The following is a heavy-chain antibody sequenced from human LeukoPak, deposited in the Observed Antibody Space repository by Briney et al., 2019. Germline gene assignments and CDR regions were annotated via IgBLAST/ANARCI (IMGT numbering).Heavy chain of an antibody. D-gene: IGHD3-10*01. Sequence: SETLSLTCTVAGGSISSSSYYWGWIRQPPGKGLEWIGSIYYSGSTYYNPSLKSRVTISVDTSKNQFSLKLSSVTAADTAVYYCARVGYGSGSYSASTWGQGTLVTVSS. V-gene: IGHV4-39*07. CDR3: ARVGYGSGSYSAST. CDR1: GGSISSSSYY. J-gene: IGHJ5*02. CDR2: IYYSGST.